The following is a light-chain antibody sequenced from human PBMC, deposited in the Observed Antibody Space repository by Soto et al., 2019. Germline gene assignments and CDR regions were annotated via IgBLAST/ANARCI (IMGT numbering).Light chain of an antibody. CDR2: YAS. J-gene: IGKJ3*01. V-gene: IGKV3-15*01. CDR1: ESVHSN. CDR3: QHYSNWPPT. Sequence: EMVMTQSPATLSVSPGERVTLSCRASESVHSNLAWYQQKPGQGPSLLIYYASTRVTGVPGRFSGSGSGTEFTLTISSLQSEDFGVYSCQHYSNWPPTFGPGTKVEIK.